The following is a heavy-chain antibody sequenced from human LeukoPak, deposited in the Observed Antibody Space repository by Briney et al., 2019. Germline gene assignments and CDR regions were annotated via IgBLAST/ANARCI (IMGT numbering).Heavy chain of an antibody. CDR1: GYTFTSYG. CDR2: MNPNSGNT. Sequence: ASVKVSCKASGYTFTSYGISWVRQAPGQGLEWMGWMNPNSGNTGYAQKFQGRVTMTRDTSISTAYMELSRLRSDDTAVYYCARTQSLGRQLVKKYYFDYWGQGTLVTVSS. D-gene: IGHD6-6*01. J-gene: IGHJ4*02. CDR3: ARTQSLGRQLVKKYYFDY. V-gene: IGHV1-8*02.